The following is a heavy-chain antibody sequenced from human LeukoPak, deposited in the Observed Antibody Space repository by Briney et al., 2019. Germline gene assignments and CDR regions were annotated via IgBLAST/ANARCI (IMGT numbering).Heavy chain of an antibody. Sequence: PGGSLRLSCAASGFTFSSYSMNWVRQAPGKGLEWVSSISSSSSYIYYADSVKGRFTISRDNAKNSLYLQMNSLRAEDTAVHYCARGGVGATNAEYFQHWGQGTLVTVSS. V-gene: IGHV3-21*01. CDR3: ARGGVGATNAEYFQH. CDR2: ISSSSSYI. J-gene: IGHJ1*01. CDR1: GFTFSSYS. D-gene: IGHD1-26*01.